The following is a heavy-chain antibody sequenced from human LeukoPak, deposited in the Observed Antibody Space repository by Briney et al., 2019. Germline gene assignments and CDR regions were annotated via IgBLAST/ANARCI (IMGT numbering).Heavy chain of an antibody. D-gene: IGHD6-19*01. J-gene: IGHJ4*02. CDR2: ISSDGSPK. V-gene: IGHV3-33*06. CDR1: GFTFSNYV. CDR3: AKDQLSRGWSYFDY. Sequence: GGSLRLSCAASGFTFSNYVMHWVRQAPGKGLELLAIISSDGSPKSYADSVKGRFSISRDNSKNTLYLEMNSLRAEDTAVYSCAKDQLSRGWSYFDYWGQGTLVTVSS.